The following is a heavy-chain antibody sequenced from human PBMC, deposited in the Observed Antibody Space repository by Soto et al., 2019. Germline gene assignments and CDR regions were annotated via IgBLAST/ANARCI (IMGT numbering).Heavy chain of an antibody. Sequence: GGSLRLSCTASGFSVGSYGMSWVRQAPGKGLECVSSSGSGYSIFYADSVKGRFTISRDNSKNTLFLQMNSLRAEDTAVYYCAKGRGSSWSVVFFDYWGQGALVTVSS. CDR2: SGSGYSI. V-gene: IGHV3-23*01. CDR3: AKGRGSSWSVVFFDY. J-gene: IGHJ4*02. CDR1: GFSVGSYG. D-gene: IGHD6-13*01.